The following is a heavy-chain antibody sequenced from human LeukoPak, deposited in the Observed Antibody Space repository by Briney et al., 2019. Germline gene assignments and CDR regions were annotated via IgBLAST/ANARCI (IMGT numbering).Heavy chain of an antibody. V-gene: IGHV3-53*01. CDR2: IYSGGST. CDR1: GFNFANYG. Sequence: GGSLRLSCSTFGFNFANYGVSWFRQAPGKGLEWVSVIYSGGSTYYADSVKGRFTISRDNSKNTLYLQMNSLRAEDTAVYYCARVWDIVVWGQGTLVTVSS. CDR3: ARVWDIVV. D-gene: IGHD2-15*01. J-gene: IGHJ4*02.